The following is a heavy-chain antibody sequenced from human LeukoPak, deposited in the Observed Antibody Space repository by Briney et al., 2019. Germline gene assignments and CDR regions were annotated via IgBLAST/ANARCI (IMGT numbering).Heavy chain of an antibody. V-gene: IGHV3-23*01. CDR2: TSGSGGST. J-gene: IGHJ4*02. D-gene: IGHD2-2*01. CDR3: AKDRTLGYCSSTSCLFDY. CDR1: GFTFSSYA. Sequence: GGSLRLSCAASGFTFSSYAMSWVRQAPGKGLEWVSATSGSGGSTYYADSVKGRFTISRDNSKNTLYLQMNSLRAEDTAVYYCAKDRTLGYCSSTSCLFDYWGQGTLVTVSS.